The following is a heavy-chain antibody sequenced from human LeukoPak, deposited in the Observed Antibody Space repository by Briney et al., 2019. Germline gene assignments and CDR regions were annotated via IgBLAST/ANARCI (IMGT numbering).Heavy chain of an antibody. CDR1: GFYFANYA. Sequence: GGSLRLSCAASGFYFANYAMSWVRQAPGKGLEWVSYISSSGSTIYYADSVKGRFTTSRDNAKNSLYLQMNSLRAEDTAVYYCARDLRSSGYYAFGYWGQGTLVTVSS. D-gene: IGHD3-22*01. CDR3: ARDLRSSGYYAFGY. V-gene: IGHV3-48*04. CDR2: ISSSGSTI. J-gene: IGHJ4*02.